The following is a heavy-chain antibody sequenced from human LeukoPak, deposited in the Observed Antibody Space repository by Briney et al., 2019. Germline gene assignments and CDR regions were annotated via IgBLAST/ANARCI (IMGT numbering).Heavy chain of an antibody. V-gene: IGHV3-21*01. J-gene: IGHJ5*02. CDR1: GFTFSSYS. CDR3: AISRLGRPNWFDP. CDR2: ISSSSSYI. D-gene: IGHD7-27*01. Sequence: KPGGSLRLSCAASGFTFSSYSMNWVRQAPGKGLEWVSSISSSSSYIYYADSVKGRFTISRDNAKNSLYLQMNSLSAEDTAVYYCAISRLGRPNWFDPWGQGTLVTVSS.